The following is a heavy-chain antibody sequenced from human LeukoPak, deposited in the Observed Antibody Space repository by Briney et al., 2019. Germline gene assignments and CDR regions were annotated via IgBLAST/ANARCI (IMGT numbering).Heavy chain of an antibody. CDR1: GYRFTRYW. CDR2: IYPGDSDT. Sequence: GESLKISCKGSGYRFTRYWIGWVRQMPGKGLEWMGIIYPGDSDTRYSPSFQGQVTISADKSISTAYLQWSSLKASDTAMYYCAGSSTASGYSYYSSWGQGTLVTVSS. J-gene: IGHJ5*02. V-gene: IGHV5-51*01. D-gene: IGHD5-18*01. CDR3: AGSSTASGYSYYSS.